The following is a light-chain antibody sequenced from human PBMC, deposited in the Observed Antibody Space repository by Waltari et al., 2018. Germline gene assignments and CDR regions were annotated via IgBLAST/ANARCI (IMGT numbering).Light chain of an antibody. J-gene: IGKJ1*01. CDR3: QQYSNYLRK. V-gene: IGKV1-5*03. Sequence: DIQMTQSPSTLSASVGDRGTGTCPASQSTSPWLAWYQQKPGKAPKVLISEASTLETGVPSRCSGSGDGTEFTLTISSLQPDDFATYYCQQYSNYLRKFGQGTKVEI. CDR1: QSTSPW. CDR2: EAS.